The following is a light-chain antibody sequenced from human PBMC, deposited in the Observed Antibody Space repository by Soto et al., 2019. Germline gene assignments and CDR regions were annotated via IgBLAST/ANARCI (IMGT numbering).Light chain of an antibody. V-gene: IGLV2-14*01. CDR2: EVS. Sequence: QSVLTQPASVSGSPGQSITISCTGTSGDVDAFDYVSWYQQHPGKAPKLMIFEVSDRPSGVSDRFSGSKSGSTASLTISGLQAEDEADYFCTSFTSSSTQDFGTGTKVTVL. CDR3: TSFTSSSTQD. J-gene: IGLJ1*01. CDR1: SGDVDAFDY.